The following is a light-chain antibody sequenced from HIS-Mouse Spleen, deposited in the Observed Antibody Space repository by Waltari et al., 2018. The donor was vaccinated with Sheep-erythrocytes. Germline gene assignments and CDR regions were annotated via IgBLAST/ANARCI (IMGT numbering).Light chain of an antibody. CDR1: QGISSY. Sequence: DIQLTQSPSFLSASVADRVTITCRASQGISSYLAWYQQKPGKAPKLLIYAASTLQSGVPSRFSGSGSGTEFTLTISSLQPEDFATYYCQQLNSYPPAFGPGTKVDIK. CDR2: AAS. J-gene: IGKJ3*01. V-gene: IGKV1-9*01. CDR3: QQLNSYPPA.